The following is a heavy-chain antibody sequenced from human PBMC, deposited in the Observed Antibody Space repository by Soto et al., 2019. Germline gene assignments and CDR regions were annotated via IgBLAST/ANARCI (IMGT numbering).Heavy chain of an antibody. CDR3: AKEGVRYCGGVTRYGILGY. D-gene: IGHD2-15*01. CDR1: GFTFSSYA. V-gene: IGHV3-23*01. J-gene: IGHJ4*02. CDR2: ISGSGGST. Sequence: EVQLLESGGGLVQPGGSLRLSCAASGFTFSSYAMSWVRQAPGKGLEWVSAISGSGGSTYYTDSVKGRFTISRDASKTTLYLQMNSLRAEDTAVYYCAKEGVRYCGGVTRYGILGYWGQGALVTVSS.